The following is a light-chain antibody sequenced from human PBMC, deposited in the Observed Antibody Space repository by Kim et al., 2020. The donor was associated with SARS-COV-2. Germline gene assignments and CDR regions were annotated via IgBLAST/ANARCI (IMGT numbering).Light chain of an antibody. Sequence: VTISCSGSSSNIGSNTVNWDQQFPGTAPQLLIDTDDRRPSGVSDRVSCSKSGTSASLAISALRSEDEADYYCATWDDSLDVWMFGGGTQLTVL. CDR3: ATWDDSLDVWM. J-gene: IGLJ3*02. V-gene: IGLV1-44*01. CDR1: SSNIGSNT. CDR2: TDD.